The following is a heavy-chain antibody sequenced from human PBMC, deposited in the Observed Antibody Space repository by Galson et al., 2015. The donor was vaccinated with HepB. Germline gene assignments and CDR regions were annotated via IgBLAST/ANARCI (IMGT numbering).Heavy chain of an antibody. Sequence: SLRLSCAASTLILTKYAMTWVRQAPGKGLEWVSVVSANGATTHYADSVRGRFTIFRDNSKNTLYLQMSSLRLEDTAVYFCAKNYGDYVYDPFDLWGQGTLVTVSS. V-gene: IGHV3-23*01. CDR1: TLILTKYA. CDR3: AKNYGDYVYDPFDL. J-gene: IGHJ4*02. D-gene: IGHD4-17*01. CDR2: VSANGATT.